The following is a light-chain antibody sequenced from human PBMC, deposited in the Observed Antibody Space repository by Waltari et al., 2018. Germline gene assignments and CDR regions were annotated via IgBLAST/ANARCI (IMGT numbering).Light chain of an antibody. CDR1: SLRSDY. CDR2: GKN. J-gene: IGLJ1*01. V-gene: IGLV3-19*01. Sequence: SSELTQDPAVSVALGQTVRITCQGDSLRSDYASWYQQKPGQAPVLVIYGKNNRPSGIPDRFRGSSSRNTTSLTTTGAPAEEEADDYCNSRDSSGNHYVFGTGTKVTVL. CDR3: NSRDSSGNHYV.